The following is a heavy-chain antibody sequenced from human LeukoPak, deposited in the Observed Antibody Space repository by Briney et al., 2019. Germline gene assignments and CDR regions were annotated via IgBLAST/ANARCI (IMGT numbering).Heavy chain of an antibody. D-gene: IGHD2-15*01. CDR3: ARDCSGGSCYGAFDI. Sequence: SETLSLTCAVYGGSFSGYYWSWIRQPPGKGLEWIGYIYDSGSTYYNPSLKSRITISVDTSENRFSLKLSSVTATDTAVYYCARDCSGGSCYGAFDIWGQGTMVTVSS. V-gene: IGHV4-30-4*01. CDR2: IYDSGST. J-gene: IGHJ3*02. CDR1: GGSFSGYY.